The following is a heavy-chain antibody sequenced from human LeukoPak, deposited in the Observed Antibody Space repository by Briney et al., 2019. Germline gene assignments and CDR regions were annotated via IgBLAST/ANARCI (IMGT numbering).Heavy chain of an antibody. CDR1: GHTFSTYS. Sequence: GGSLRLSCGASGHTFSTYSMNWVRQAPGKGLEWVSYISSDSGTICYADSVKGRFTISRDNAKNSLYLQMNSLRAEDTAVYYCARESQGFGYWGQGTLVTVSS. CDR3: ARESQGFGY. CDR2: ISSDSGTI. V-gene: IGHV3-48*01. D-gene: IGHD3-16*01. J-gene: IGHJ4*02.